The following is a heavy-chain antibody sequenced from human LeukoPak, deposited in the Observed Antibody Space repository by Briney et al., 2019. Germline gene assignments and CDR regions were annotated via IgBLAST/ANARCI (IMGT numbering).Heavy chain of an antibody. CDR3: GPREDSSTNAYDY. J-gene: IGHJ4*02. D-gene: IGHD2-2*01. V-gene: IGHV3-23*01. CDR2: ISVDGATT. CDR1: GITFSNYA. Sequence: GGSLRLSCAASGITFSNYAMSWVRQARGKGLEWVSAISVDGATTHYADSVKGRFTISRDNSKNTLYLQMNSLRAEDTAVYYCGPREDSSTNAYDYWGQGTLVTVSS.